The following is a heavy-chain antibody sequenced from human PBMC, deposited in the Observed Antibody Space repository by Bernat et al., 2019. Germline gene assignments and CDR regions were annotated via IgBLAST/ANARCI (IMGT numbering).Heavy chain of an antibody. CDR1: GFTFSNAW. J-gene: IGHJ4*02. Sequence: EVQVVESGGGLVKPGGSLRLSCAASGFTFSNAWMNWVRQAPGKGRGWVGRSKSKTDGGKADYPAPVKGRINISRDDSKNTLYLDMNSLKTEDTAMYYCITATYSRRGGPVVYWGPGTLVTVSS. CDR2: SKSKTDGGKA. CDR3: ITATYSRRGGPVVY. V-gene: IGHV3-15*07. D-gene: IGHD2-15*01.